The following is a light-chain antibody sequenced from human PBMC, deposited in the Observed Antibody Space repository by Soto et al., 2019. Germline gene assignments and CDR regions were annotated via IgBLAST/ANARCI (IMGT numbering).Light chain of an antibody. CDR1: QSVLYSSNNKNY. J-gene: IGKJ1*01. V-gene: IGKV4-1*01. CDR2: WAS. CDR3: QQYYSTPWT. Sequence: DIVMTQSPDSLAVSLGERATINCKSSQSVLYSSNNKNYLAWYQQKQGQPPKLLIYWASTRESGVPDRFSGSGSGTDFTLTISSLQAEDVEVYYCQQYYSTPWTFGQGTKVEIK.